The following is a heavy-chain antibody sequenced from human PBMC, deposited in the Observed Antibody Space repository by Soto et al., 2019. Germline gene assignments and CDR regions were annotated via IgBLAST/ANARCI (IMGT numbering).Heavy chain of an antibody. J-gene: IGHJ4*02. V-gene: IGHV3-64*01. CDR3: ARGIGSSRAWDYFDC. Sequence: EVQVVESGGGLVQPGGSLRLSCTVSGFTFRTYPMHWVRQAPGKGLEYVSAISTNGDSTYYGNSVKGRFTISRDNSKNTLYLQMGSLRVDDTAIYYCARGIGSSRAWDYFDCWGQGTLVTVFS. CDR1: GFTFRTYP. CDR2: ISTNGDST. D-gene: IGHD6-13*01.